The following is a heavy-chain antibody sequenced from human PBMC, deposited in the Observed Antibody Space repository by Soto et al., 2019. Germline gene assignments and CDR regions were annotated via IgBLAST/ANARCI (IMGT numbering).Heavy chain of an antibody. CDR3: AASPSRWELLPRDYYYGMDV. D-gene: IGHD1-26*01. CDR1: GFTFTSSA. Sequence: SVKVSCKASGFTFTSSAVQWVRQARGQRLEWIGWIVVGSGNTNYAQKFQERVTITRDMSTSTAYMELSSLRSEDTAVYYCAASPSRWELLPRDYYYGMDVWGQGTTVTVSS. CDR2: IVVGSGNT. J-gene: IGHJ6*02. V-gene: IGHV1-58*01.